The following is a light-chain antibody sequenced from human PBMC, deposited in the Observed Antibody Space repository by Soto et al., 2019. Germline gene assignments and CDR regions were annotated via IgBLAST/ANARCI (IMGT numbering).Light chain of an antibody. CDR1: QSIDSN. Sequence: EIVMTQSPATLSASPGERATISCRASQSIDSNLAWYQQTPGQAPRLLIYGASTRATGIPARFSGSGSGTEFTLTISSLQSEDFAVYYCQQYDDWLGTFGQGTKVEVK. J-gene: IGKJ1*01. CDR2: GAS. V-gene: IGKV3D-15*01. CDR3: QQYDDWLGT.